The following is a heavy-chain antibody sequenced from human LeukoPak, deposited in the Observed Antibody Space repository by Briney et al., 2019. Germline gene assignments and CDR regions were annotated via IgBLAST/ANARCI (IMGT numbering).Heavy chain of an antibody. CDR3: AKDTSARRGSLNG. D-gene: IGHD3-16*02. CDR1: GLTFSSYA. V-gene: IGHV3-23*01. Sequence: GGSLRLSCTASGLTFSSYAMSWVRQAPGKGLEWVSAITDSGGSTSYADSVRGRFTISRENSKNTLYLKMNSLRAEETAVYYCAKDTSARRGSLNGWGQGTLVTVSS. CDR2: ITDSGGST. J-gene: IGHJ4*02.